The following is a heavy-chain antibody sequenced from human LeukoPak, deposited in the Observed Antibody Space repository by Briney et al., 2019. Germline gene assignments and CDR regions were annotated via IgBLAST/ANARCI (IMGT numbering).Heavy chain of an antibody. Sequence: PGGSLRLSCAASVFTVSSIHMVWVRQAPCKGREWVGVISYDGSNKYYADSVKGRFTISRDNSKNTLYLQMNSLRPEDTGVYYCAKDQFSSGFEYFQHWGQGTLVTVSS. CDR1: VFTVSSIH. CDR2: ISYDGSNK. CDR3: AKDQFSSGFEYFQH. J-gene: IGHJ1*01. V-gene: IGHV3-30*18. D-gene: IGHD6-19*01.